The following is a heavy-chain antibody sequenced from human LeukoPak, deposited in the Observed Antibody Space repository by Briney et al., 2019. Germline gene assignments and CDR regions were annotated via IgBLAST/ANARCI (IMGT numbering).Heavy chain of an antibody. CDR3: ARDSAMVRGRPYYFDY. V-gene: IGHV1-46*01. J-gene: IGHJ4*02. CDR2: INPSGGST. Sequence: ASVKVSCKASGYTFTSYYIHWVRQAPGQGLEWMGIINPSGGSTSHAQKFQGRVTMTRDTSTSTVYMELSSLRSEDTAVYYCARDSAMVRGRPYYFDYWGQGTLVTVSS. D-gene: IGHD3-10*01. CDR1: GYTFTSYY.